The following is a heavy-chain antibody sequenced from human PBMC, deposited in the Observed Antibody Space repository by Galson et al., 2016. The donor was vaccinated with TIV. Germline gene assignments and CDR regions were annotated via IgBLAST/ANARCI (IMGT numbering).Heavy chain of an antibody. D-gene: IGHD2-2*01. V-gene: IGHV3-21*04. CDR2: ISRSSNFI. CDR3: AKDSRLDYQLPRGWFDP. Sequence: SLRLSCAASGFTFSSYGMSWVRQAPGKGLEWVSSISRSSNFIFYADSVKGRFTISRDDAKNSLYLHMDSLRAEDTAIYYCAKDSRLDYQLPRGWFDPWGQGTLVTVSS. J-gene: IGHJ5*02. CDR1: GFTFSSYG.